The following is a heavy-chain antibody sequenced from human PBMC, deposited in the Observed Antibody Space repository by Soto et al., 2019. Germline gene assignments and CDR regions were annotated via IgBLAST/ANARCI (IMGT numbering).Heavy chain of an antibody. D-gene: IGHD3-3*01. CDR1: GGSINTGDYS. CDR3: ARGVDFEGFSPYGMDV. CDR2: IYYSGTT. Sequence: TLSLTCIVSGGSINTGDYSWPWIRQPRGRGLEWIGYIYYSGTTYYNPSFKSRVSLSLDTSKNHFSLRLTSVTAADTAVYYCARGVDFEGFSPYGMDVWGQGTTVTVSS. J-gene: IGHJ6*02. V-gene: IGHV4-30-4*01.